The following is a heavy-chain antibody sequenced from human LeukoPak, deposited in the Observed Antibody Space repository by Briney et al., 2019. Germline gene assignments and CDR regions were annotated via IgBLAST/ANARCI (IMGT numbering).Heavy chain of an antibody. CDR3: ARGEEWLVYNWFDP. V-gene: IGHV1-2*02. J-gene: IGHJ5*02. CDR2: INPNSGGT. Sequence: SVKVSCKASGYTFTGYYMHWVRQAPGQGLEWMGWINPNSGGTNYAQKFQGRVTMTRNTSISTAYMELSSLRSEDTAVYYCARGEEWLVYNWFDPWGQGTLVTVSS. D-gene: IGHD6-19*01. CDR1: GYTFTGYY.